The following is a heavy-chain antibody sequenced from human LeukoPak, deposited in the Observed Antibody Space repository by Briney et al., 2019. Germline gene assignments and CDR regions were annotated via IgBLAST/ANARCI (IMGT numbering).Heavy chain of an antibody. Sequence: GGSLRLSCAASGFTFHDYGMSWVRQAPGKGLEWVAMIKYDGIDKQYLDSVKGRFTISRDNAKNSLYLQMNSLRGEDTAVYYCARHGGAFDIWGQGTLVTVSS. CDR3: ARHGGAFDI. CDR1: GFTFHDYG. J-gene: IGHJ3*02. D-gene: IGHD3-10*01. CDR2: IKYDGIDK. V-gene: IGHV3-7*01.